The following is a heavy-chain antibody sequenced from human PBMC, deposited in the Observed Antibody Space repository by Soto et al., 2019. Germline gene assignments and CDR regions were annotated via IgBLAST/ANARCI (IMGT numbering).Heavy chain of an antibody. V-gene: IGHV1-18*01. Sequence: ASVKVSCKASGYTFTSYGISWVRQAPGQGLEWMGWISAYNGNTNYAQKLQGRVTMTTDASTSTAYMELRSLGSDDTAVYYCARVGVCSGGSCLRYYYYGMDVWGQGTTVTVSS. D-gene: IGHD2-15*01. CDR3: ARVGVCSGGSCLRYYYYGMDV. J-gene: IGHJ6*02. CDR2: ISAYNGNT. CDR1: GYTFTSYG.